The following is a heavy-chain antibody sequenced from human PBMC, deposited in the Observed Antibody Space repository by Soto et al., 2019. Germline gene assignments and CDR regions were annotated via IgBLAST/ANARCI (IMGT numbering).Heavy chain of an antibody. D-gene: IGHD5-12*01. V-gene: IGHV3-21*01. CDR1: GFTFISYS. J-gene: IGHJ3*01. CDR2: VSSSSSYI. Sequence: GGSLRLSCAASGFTFISYSMNWVRQAPGKGLEWVSFVSSSSSYIYYADSVKGRFTISRDNAKNSLYLQMNSLRAEDTAVYYCARGGYDINTFGVWGQGTMVTVSS. CDR3: ARGGYDINTFGV.